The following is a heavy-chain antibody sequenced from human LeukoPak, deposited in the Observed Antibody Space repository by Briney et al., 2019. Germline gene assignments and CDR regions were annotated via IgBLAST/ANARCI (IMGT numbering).Heavy chain of an antibody. D-gene: IGHD5-24*01. J-gene: IGHJ4*02. CDR3: AAADGYSSPFDY. CDR2: ISYDGSNK. Sequence: PGRSLRLSCAASGFTFSSYAMHWVRQAPGKGLEWVAVISYDGSNKYYADSVKGRFTISRGNSKNTLYLQMNSLRAEDTAVYYCAAADGYSSPFDYWGQGTLVTVSS. V-gene: IGHV3-30*04. CDR1: GFTFSSYA.